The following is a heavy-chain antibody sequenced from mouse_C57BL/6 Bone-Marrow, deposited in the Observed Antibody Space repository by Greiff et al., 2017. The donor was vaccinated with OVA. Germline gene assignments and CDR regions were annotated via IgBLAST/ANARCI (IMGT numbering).Heavy chain of an antibody. CDR1: GFTFSSYA. V-gene: IGHV5-9-1*02. CDR3: TRALTVLYYYAMDY. J-gene: IGHJ4*01. D-gene: IGHD4-1*01. Sequence: EVKLVESGEGLVKPGGSLKLSCAASGFTFSSYAMSWVRQTPEKRLEWVAYISSGGDYIYYADTVKGRFTISRDNARNTLYLQMSSLKSEDTAMYYCTRALTVLYYYAMDYWGQGTSVTVSS. CDR2: ISSGGDYI.